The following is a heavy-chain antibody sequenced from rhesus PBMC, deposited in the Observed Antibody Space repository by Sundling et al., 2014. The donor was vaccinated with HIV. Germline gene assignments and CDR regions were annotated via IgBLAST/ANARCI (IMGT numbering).Heavy chain of an antibody. CDR3: ARGIAAAIDFDD. Sequence: QVQLQESGPGLVKPSETLSLTCTVSNYSISRGYYWGWIRQPPGKGLEWIGNIYGNSASTYYNSFLMNRVTISKDTSKNQFSLNLSSVTAADTAVYYCARGIAAAIDFDDWGQGVLVTVSS. D-gene: IGHD6-31*01. CDR2: IYGNSAST. CDR1: NYSISRGYY. V-gene: IGHV4-99*02. J-gene: IGHJ4*01.